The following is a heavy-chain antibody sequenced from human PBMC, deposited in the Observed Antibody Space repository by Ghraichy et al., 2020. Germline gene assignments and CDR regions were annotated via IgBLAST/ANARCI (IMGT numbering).Heavy chain of an antibody. CDR3: ASASKRLPTVSNPNHFDY. V-gene: IGHV3-7*01. J-gene: IGHJ4*02. CDR2: IKQDGSET. CDR1: GFTFSTYW. Sequence: GGSLRLSCAASGFTFSTYWMTWVRQAPGKGLEWVSNIKQDGSETYYVDSVKGRFTISRDDATNTLFLQMNSLRAEDTAVYYCASASKRLPTVSNPNHFDYWGQGTLVTVSS. D-gene: IGHD4-11*01.